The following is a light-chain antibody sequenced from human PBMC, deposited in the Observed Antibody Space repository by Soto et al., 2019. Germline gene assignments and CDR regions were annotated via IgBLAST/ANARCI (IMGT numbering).Light chain of an antibody. CDR1: QILLYSADNKNY. CDR2: WAS. V-gene: IGKV4-1*01. CDR3: QQYFSTPQT. Sequence: DLVITQSPESLAVSLVRMSTINCWCSQILLYSADNKNYLAWYQQNPGQPPKLLLYWASTRESGVPDRFSGSGSGTDFTLTISSLQTEDVAVYYCQQYFSTPQTFGQGTKVDIK. J-gene: IGKJ1*01.